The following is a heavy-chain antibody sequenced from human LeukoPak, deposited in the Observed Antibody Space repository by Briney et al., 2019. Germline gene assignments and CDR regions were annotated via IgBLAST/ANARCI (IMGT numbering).Heavy chain of an antibody. D-gene: IGHD3-22*01. Sequence: PSQTLSLTCTVSGGSISSGGYYWSWIRQHPGQGLEWIGYIYYSGSTYYNPSLKSRVTISVDTSKNQFSLKLSSVTAADTAVYYCARVSPYYDRTFDYWGQGTLVTVSS. CDR3: ARVSPYYDRTFDY. J-gene: IGHJ4*02. CDR2: IYYSGST. V-gene: IGHV4-31*03. CDR1: GGSISSGGYY.